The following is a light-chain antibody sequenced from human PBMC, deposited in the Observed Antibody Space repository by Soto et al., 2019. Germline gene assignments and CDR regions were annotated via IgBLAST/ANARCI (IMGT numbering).Light chain of an antibody. V-gene: IGKV3-15*01. CDR2: GAS. J-gene: IGKJ4*01. CDR1: QSVSSN. CDR3: QQYIRWPLT. Sequence: ELVMTQSPATQSVSPGERATLSCRASQSVSSNLAWYQQKPGQAPSLLIYGASTRATGTPARFSGSGSGTEFTLTISSLQSEDFAVYYCQQYIRWPLTFGGGTKVDIK.